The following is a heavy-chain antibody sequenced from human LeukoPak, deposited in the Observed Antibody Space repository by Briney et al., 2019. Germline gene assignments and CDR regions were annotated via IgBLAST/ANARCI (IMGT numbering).Heavy chain of an antibody. CDR3: ARGRPYDYGDYEAKLNAFDI. J-gene: IGHJ3*02. D-gene: IGHD4-17*01. V-gene: IGHV1-46*01. Sequence: ASVKVSCKASGYTFTSYYMHWVRQAPGQGLEWMGIINPSGGSTSYAQKFQGRVTMTRDTSTSTVYMELSSLRSEDTAVYYCARGRPYDYGDYEAKLNAFDIWGQGTMVTVSS. CDR1: GYTFTSYY. CDR2: INPSGGST.